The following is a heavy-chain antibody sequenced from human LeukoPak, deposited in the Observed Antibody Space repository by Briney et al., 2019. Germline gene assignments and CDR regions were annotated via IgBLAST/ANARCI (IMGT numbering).Heavy chain of an antibody. CDR3: ARDGYCTNGVCSSDAFDI. J-gene: IGHJ3*02. V-gene: IGHV1-18*01. CDR2: ISAYNGNT. D-gene: IGHD2-8*01. CDR1: GYTFTSYG. Sequence: GASVKVSCKASGYTFTSYGISWVRQAPGQGLEWMGWISAYNGNTNYAQKPQGRVTMTTDTSTSTAYMELRSLRSDDTAVYYCARDGYCTNGVCSSDAFDIWGQGTMVTVSS.